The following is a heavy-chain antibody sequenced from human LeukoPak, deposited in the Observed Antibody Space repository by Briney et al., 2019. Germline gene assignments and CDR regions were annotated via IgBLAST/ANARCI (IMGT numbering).Heavy chain of an antibody. CDR2: ISSNGGST. Sequence: GGSLRLSCSASGFTFSSYAMHWVRQAPGKGLEYASGISSNGGSTYYADSVKGRFTISRDNSKNTLYLQMSSLRADDTAVYYCVKDYNWNIFHYWGQGTLVTVSS. D-gene: IGHD1/OR15-1a*01. J-gene: IGHJ4*02. V-gene: IGHV3-64D*09. CDR1: GFTFSSYA. CDR3: VKDYNWNIFHY.